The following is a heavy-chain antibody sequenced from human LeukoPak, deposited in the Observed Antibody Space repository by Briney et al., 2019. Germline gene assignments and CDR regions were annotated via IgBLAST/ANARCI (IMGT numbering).Heavy chain of an antibody. Sequence: QPGGSLRLSCAASGFTFSTYSMNWVRQAPGKGLEWISHISHGGTRLFYADSVEGRFTVSRDDAQSSLYLQMNGLRVDDTAVYYCARDPGYSYAMDSWGQGTLVTVSS. J-gene: IGHJ4*02. V-gene: IGHV3-48*01. CDR2: ISHGGTRL. D-gene: IGHD5-18*01. CDR1: GFTFSTYS. CDR3: ARDPGYSYAMDS.